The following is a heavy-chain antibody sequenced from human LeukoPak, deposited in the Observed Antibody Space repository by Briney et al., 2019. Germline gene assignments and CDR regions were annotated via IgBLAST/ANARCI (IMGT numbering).Heavy chain of an antibody. D-gene: IGHD4-17*01. CDR3: AKELRGEYYYGMDV. Sequence: GRSLRLSCAASGFTFSSYAMSWVRQAPGKGLEWVSAISGSGGSTYYADSVKGRFTISRDNSKNTLYLQMNSLRAEDTAVYYCAKELRGEYYYGMDVWGQGTTVTVSS. V-gene: IGHV3-23*01. CDR1: GFTFSSYA. CDR2: ISGSGGST. J-gene: IGHJ6*02.